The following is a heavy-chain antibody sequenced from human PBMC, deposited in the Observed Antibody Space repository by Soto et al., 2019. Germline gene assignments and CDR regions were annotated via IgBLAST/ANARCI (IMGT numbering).Heavy chain of an antibody. J-gene: IGHJ6*02. V-gene: IGHV4-39*01. CDR3: ARGDITIFGVVVGHYYYYGMDV. Sequence: QLQLQESGPGLVKPSETLSLTCTVSGGSISSSSYYWGWIRQPPGKGLEWIGSIYYSGSTYYNPSLKSRVTISVDTSKNQFSLKLSSVTAADTAVYYCARGDITIFGVVVGHYYYYGMDVWGQGTTVTVSS. CDR1: GGSISSSSYY. CDR2: IYYSGST. D-gene: IGHD3-3*01.